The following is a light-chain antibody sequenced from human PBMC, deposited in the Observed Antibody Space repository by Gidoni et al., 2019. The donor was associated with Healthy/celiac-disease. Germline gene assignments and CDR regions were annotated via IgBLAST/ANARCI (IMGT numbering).Light chain of an antibody. CDR2: AAS. J-gene: IGKJ3*01. Sequence: DIPIPQSPSSLSASVGDRVTITCRASQSISSYLNWYQQKPGKAPKLLIYAASSLQSGVPSRFSGRGSGTDFTLTISSLQPEDFATYYCQQSYSTPRTFGPXTKVDIK. CDR3: QQSYSTPRT. CDR1: QSISSY. V-gene: IGKV1-39*01.